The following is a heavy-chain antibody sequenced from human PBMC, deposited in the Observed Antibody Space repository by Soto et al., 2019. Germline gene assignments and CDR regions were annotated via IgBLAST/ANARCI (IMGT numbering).Heavy chain of an antibody. CDR2: IYYSGLT. D-gene: IGHD2-21*02. CDR3: ARPTTELCGDYVSVAFDV. J-gene: IGHJ3*01. V-gene: IGHV4-39*01. Sequence: QLQLQESGPGLVKPSETLSLTCSVSGGSISNIGSYWGWIRQAPGKGLEWIGTIYYSGLTYYNPSLKRRGDITVDASKHQCSLWLTLVNVADAAAAACARPTTELCGDYVSVAFDVWGPGTMVTVSS. CDR1: GGSISNIGSY.